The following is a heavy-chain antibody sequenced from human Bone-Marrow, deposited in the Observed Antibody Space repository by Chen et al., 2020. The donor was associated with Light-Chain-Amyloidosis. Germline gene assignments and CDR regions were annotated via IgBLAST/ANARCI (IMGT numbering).Heavy chain of an antibody. CDR2: MYNTGRT. J-gene: IGHJ1*01. CDR3: GSPRSEVLFFQP. Sequence: QLQLQESGPAVVKPAETLSLICSVSGDSISSSSYFWGWIRQPPGKGLEWIGSMYNTGRTYYKPALKGRSAKTVDTAKNPPSLKLGFGTAADTAVYYCGSPRSEVLFFQPWGRGSLVTVSS. V-gene: IGHV4-39*01. CDR1: GDSISSSSYF. D-gene: IGHD2-15*01.